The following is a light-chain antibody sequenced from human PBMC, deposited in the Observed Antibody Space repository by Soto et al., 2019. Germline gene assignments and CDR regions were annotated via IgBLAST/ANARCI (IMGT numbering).Light chain of an antibody. CDR3: QQYGSSPRT. J-gene: IGKJ1*01. CDR2: GAS. V-gene: IGKV3-20*01. CDR1: QSVTSNF. Sequence: EIVLTQSPDTLSLSPGERATLSCRASQSVTSNFLAWYQQKPGQAPRLLIYGASSRATGIPDRFSGSGSGTDFTLTLSRLEPEDYAVYYCQQYGSSPRTFVQGTKVDIK.